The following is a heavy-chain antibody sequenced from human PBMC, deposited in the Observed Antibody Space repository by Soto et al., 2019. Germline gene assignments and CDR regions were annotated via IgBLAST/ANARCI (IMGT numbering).Heavy chain of an antibody. Sequence: PGGSLRLSSAASGFTFSSYDMHWVRQATGKGLEWVSAIGTAGDTYYPGSVKGRFTISRENAKNSLYLQMNSLRAGDTAVYYCARGRRSSWDYNWFDPWGQGTLVTV. J-gene: IGHJ5*02. CDR2: IGTAGDT. CDR3: ARGRRSSWDYNWFDP. D-gene: IGHD6-13*01. V-gene: IGHV3-13*01. CDR1: GFTFSSYD.